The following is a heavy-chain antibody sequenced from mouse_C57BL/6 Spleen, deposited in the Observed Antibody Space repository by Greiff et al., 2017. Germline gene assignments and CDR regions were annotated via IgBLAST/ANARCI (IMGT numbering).Heavy chain of an antibody. CDR2: SRNKANDYTT. CDR3: SSDTEIEFSSWLAD. V-gene: IGHV7-1*01. CDR1: GFTFSDFY. J-gene: IGHJ3*01. Sequence: EVMLVESGGGLVQSGRSLRLSCATSGFTFSDFYMEWVRQAPGKGLEWIAASRNKANDYTTEYCASVKGRFIVSRDASQRILYLQMNAMRAADTAIYYCSSDTEIEFSSWLADWGQGTLVTVST.